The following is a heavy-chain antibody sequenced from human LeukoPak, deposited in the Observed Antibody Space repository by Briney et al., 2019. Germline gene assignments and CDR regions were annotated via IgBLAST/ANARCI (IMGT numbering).Heavy chain of an antibody. V-gene: IGHV4-4*02. CDR3: ARGGYCSGGSCYPRYNWFDP. J-gene: IGHJ5*02. Sequence: PSETLSLTCAVSGGSISSSNWWSWVRQPPGKGLVWIGEIYQSGSTNYNQSLKSRVTISVDKSKNQFSLKLSSVIAADTAVYYCARGGYCSGGSCYPRYNWFDPWGQGTLVTVSS. CDR2: IYQSGST. D-gene: IGHD2-15*01. CDR1: GGSISSSNW.